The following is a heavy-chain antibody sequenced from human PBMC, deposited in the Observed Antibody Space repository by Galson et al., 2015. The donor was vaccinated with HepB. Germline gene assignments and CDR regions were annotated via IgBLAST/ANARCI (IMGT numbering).Heavy chain of an antibody. CDR1: GYTFTDYA. CDR2: INTNTGNP. J-gene: IGHJ6*03. D-gene: IGHD2-15*01. Sequence: SVKVSCKASGYTFTDYAMNWVRQAPGQGLEWVGWINTNTGNPTYAQGFTGRFVFSLDTSVSTAYLQISSLKAEDTAVYYCARVYCPGGSCYSGAYYYSMDVWGKGTTVTVSS. V-gene: IGHV7-4-1*02. CDR3: ARVYCPGGSCYSGAYYYSMDV.